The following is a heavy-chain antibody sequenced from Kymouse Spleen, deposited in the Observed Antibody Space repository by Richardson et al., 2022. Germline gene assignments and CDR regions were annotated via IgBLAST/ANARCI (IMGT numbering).Heavy chain of an antibody. D-gene: IGHD7-27*02. V-gene: IGHV3-21*03. CDR1: GFTFSSYS. Sequence: EVQLVESGGGLVKPGGSLRLSCAASGFTFSSYSMNWVRQAPGKGLEWVSSISSSSSYIYYADSVKGRFTISRDNAKNSLYLQMNSLRAEDTAVYYCARANWGNNWFDPWGQGTLVTVSS. J-gene: IGHJ5*02. CDR2: ISSSSSYI. CDR3: ARANWGNNWFDP.